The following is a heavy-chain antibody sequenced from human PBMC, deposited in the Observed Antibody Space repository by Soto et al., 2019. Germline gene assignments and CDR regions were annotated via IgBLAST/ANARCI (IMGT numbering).Heavy chain of an antibody. CDR1: GFTFSTYA. D-gene: IGHD1-1*01. V-gene: IGHV3-30-3*01. Sequence: QAQLVESGGGVVQPGRSLRLSCAASGFTFSTYAMHWVRQAPGKGLEWVAVISYDESNKYYADSVKGRFTISRDNSKNKLYLQMNSLGFEDTAVYYCARSQMERRRYGMDVWGQGTTVTVSS. CDR2: ISYDESNK. J-gene: IGHJ6*02. CDR3: ARSQMERRRYGMDV.